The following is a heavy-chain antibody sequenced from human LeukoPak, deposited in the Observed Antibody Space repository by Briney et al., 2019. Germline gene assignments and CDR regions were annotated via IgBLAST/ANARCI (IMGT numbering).Heavy chain of an antibody. D-gene: IGHD2-21*02. CDR2: ISYSGTT. Sequence: PSETLSLTCTVSGGSISNTLYYWGWLRHPPGKGLEWIVSISYSGTTYYNPSLKSRVTISVDTSKNQSSLKLSSVTAADTAVYYCATHEVTATYYFDYWGQGTLVTVSS. CDR1: GGSISNTLYY. CDR3: ATHEVTATYYFDY. J-gene: IGHJ4*02. V-gene: IGHV4-39*01.